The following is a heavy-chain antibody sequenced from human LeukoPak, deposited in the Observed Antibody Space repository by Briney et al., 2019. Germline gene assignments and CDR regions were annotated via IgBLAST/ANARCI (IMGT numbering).Heavy chain of an antibody. CDR1: GYSISSGYY. CDR2: PYHRGNA. Sequence: SDTLSLTCAVSGYSISSGYYWGWIRPAPGKGLEWIGSPYHRGNARYKSSLNGRVAISTDTSKNQFSLTLTSVTAADTALYFCVRLLGDSRGYYPRSFYIDSWGQGILVSVSS. V-gene: IGHV4-38-2*01. J-gene: IGHJ4*02. CDR3: VRLLGDSRGYYPRSFYIDS. D-gene: IGHD3-22*01.